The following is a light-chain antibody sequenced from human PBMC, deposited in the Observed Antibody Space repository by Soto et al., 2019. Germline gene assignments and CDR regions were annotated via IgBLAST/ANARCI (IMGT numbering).Light chain of an antibody. CDR1: QSVSSY. CDR3: QQRSNWLWT. Sequence: EILLTQSPATLSLSPGERTTLSSRASQSVSSYLAWYQQKPGQAPRLLIYDASNRATGIPARFSGSGSGTDFTLTISSLEPEDFAVYYCQQRSNWLWTFGQGTKVDIK. CDR2: DAS. J-gene: IGKJ1*01. V-gene: IGKV3-11*01.